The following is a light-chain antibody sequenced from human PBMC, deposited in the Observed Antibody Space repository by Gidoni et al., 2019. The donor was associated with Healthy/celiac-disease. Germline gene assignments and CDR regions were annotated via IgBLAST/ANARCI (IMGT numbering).Light chain of an antibody. CDR1: SSDVGSYNL. J-gene: IGLJ3*02. CDR2: EGS. Sequence: QSALTPPASVSGSPGQSITISCTGTSSDVGSYNLVSWYQQHPGKAPKLMIYEGSKRPSGVSNRFSGSKSGNTASLTISGLQAEDEADYYCCSYAGSHWVFGGGTKLTVL. V-gene: IGLV2-23*01. CDR3: CSYAGSHWV.